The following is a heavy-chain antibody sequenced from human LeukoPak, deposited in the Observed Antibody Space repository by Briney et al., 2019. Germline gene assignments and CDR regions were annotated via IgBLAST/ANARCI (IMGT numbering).Heavy chain of an antibody. CDR2: ISYDGSNK. CDR3: GRDRDSSGWYAG. J-gene: IGHJ4*02. CDR1: AFTFSSYA. Sequence: GGSLRLSCAASAFTFSSYAMHWVRQAAGKGREWVAVISYDGSNKYYADSVKGRFTISRDDSKNTLYLQLNSLRAEDTAVYYCGRDRDSSGWYAGWGQGTLVTVSS. V-gene: IGHV3-30*04. D-gene: IGHD6-19*01.